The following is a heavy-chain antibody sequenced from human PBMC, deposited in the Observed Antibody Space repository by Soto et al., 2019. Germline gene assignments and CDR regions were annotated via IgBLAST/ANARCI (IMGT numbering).Heavy chain of an antibody. CDR1: GFTFNNYG. CDR2: VWYDGRNK. D-gene: IGHD5-12*01. V-gene: IGHV3-33*01. J-gene: IGHJ6*02. CDR3: VRAAGYSGYDYVYYYGMDV. Sequence: QVQLVESGGGVVQPGRSLRLSCAASGFTFNNYGMHWVRQVPGTGLEWVALVWYDGRNKYYVDSVKGRFTISRDNSKNTLYLEMNSLRDEDTAVYYCVRAAGYSGYDYVYYYGMDVWGQGTTVTVSS.